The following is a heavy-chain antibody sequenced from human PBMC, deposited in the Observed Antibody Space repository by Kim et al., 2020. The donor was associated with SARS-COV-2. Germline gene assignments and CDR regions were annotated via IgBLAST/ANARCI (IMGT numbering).Heavy chain of an antibody. CDR1: GGSISSSSYY. D-gene: IGHD6-13*01. CDR2: IYYSGST. CDR3: ARVRSREHDY. J-gene: IGHJ4*02. Sequence: ETLSLTCTVSGGSISSSSYYWGWIRQPPGKGLEWIGSIYYSGSTYYNPSLKSRVTISVDTSKNQFSLKLSSVTAADTAVYYCARVRSREHDYWGQGTLVTVSS. V-gene: IGHV4-39*07.